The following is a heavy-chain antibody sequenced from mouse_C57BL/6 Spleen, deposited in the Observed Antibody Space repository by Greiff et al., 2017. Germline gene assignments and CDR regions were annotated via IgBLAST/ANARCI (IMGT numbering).Heavy chain of an antibody. CDR1: GYAFSSYW. CDR2: IYPGDGDT. J-gene: IGHJ1*03. CDR3: ARGGDSGLGGGYFDV. V-gene: IGHV1-80*01. Sequence: VQLQESGAELVKPGASVKISCKASGYAFSSYWMNWVKQRPGKGLEWIGQIYPGDGDTNYNGKFKGKATLTADKSSSTAYMQLSSLTSEESAVYVCARGGDSGLGGGYFDVWGTGTTVTVSS. D-gene: IGHD4-1*01.